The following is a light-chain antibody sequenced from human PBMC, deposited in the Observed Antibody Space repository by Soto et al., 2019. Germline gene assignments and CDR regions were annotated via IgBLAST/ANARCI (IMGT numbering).Light chain of an antibody. J-gene: IGKJ4*01. CDR3: QPYGVSPRVT. Sequence: EIVLTQSPGTLSLSPGERVTLSCRASQCVSSNYLAWYQQKPGQAPRLLIYSASSRATGIPDRFSGSGSGTDFTLTINRLEPEDFAVYYCQPYGVSPRVTFGGGTKVEIK. CDR2: SAS. V-gene: IGKV3-20*01. CDR1: QCVSSNY.